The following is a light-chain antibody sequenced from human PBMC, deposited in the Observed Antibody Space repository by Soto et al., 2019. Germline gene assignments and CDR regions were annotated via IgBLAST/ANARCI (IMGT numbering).Light chain of an antibody. CDR2: AAS. CDR3: QQRYIAPPLYT. V-gene: IGKV1-39*01. Sequence: DILMTQSPSSLSASVGERVTITCRASQSISSYLNWYQQKPGKAPNLLIYAASNLQSGVPSRFSGSGSVTDFTLTISSLQPEDFATYYCQQRYIAPPLYTFGQGTKLEIK. CDR1: QSISSY. J-gene: IGKJ2*01.